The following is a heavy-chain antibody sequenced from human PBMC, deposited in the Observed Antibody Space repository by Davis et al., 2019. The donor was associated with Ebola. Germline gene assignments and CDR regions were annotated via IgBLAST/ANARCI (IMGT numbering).Heavy chain of an antibody. V-gene: IGHV3-23*01. CDR3: ARDRWPTYHSPVFEF. CDR2: ISGTGGGT. J-gene: IGHJ4*02. CDR1: GFTFNTYA. D-gene: IGHD6-13*01. Sequence: PGGSLRLSCAASGFTFNTYAMSWVRQAPGKGLEWVSAISGTGGGTYYADSVKGRFTLSRDNSNNPLFLQMDSLRVDDTGFYYCARDRWPTYHSPVFEFWGQGTLVTVSS.